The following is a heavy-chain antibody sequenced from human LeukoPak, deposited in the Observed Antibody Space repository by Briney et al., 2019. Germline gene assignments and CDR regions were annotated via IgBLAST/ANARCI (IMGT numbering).Heavy chain of an antibody. CDR2: ISSSSSYI. D-gene: IGHD4-17*01. J-gene: IGHJ4*02. Sequence: GGSLRLSCAASGFTFSSYSMNWVRQAPGKGLEWVSSISSSSSYIYYADSVKGRFTISRDNAKNSLYLQMNSLRAEDTAVYYCARWPHYGDYSLDYWGQGTLVTVSS. V-gene: IGHV3-21*04. CDR1: GFTFSSYS. CDR3: ARWPHYGDYSLDY.